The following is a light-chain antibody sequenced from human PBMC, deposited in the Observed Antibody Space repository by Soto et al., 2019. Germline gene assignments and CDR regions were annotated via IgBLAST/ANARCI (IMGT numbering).Light chain of an antibody. Sequence: DIQMTQSPSSLSASVGDRVTITCRASQSINSYLNWYQQVPGRAPKLLIYAASSLQYGVPSRFSGSGSGTDFTRTISSLQPEDFATYYCQQSYTTPVTFGPGTKVDIK. V-gene: IGKV1-39*01. J-gene: IGKJ3*01. CDR1: QSINSY. CDR2: AAS. CDR3: QQSYTTPVT.